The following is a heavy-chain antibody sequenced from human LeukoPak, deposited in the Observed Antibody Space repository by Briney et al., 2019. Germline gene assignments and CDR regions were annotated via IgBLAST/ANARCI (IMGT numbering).Heavy chain of an antibody. CDR2: ISGSGGST. D-gene: IGHD6-19*01. Sequence: PGGSLRLSCAASGFTFSSYAMSWVRQAPGKGLEWVSAISGSGGSTYYADSVKGRFTISRDNSKNTLYLQMNGLRAEDTAVYYCANGIAVAGQGYMDVWGKGTTVTVSS. V-gene: IGHV3-23*01. CDR3: ANGIAVAGQGYMDV. CDR1: GFTFSSYA. J-gene: IGHJ6*03.